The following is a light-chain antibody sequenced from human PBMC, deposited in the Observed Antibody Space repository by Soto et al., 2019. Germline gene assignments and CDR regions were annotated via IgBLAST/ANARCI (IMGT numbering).Light chain of an antibody. CDR1: SSNIGSNT. J-gene: IGLJ2*01. Sequence: QSVLTQPPSASATPGQRVTISCSGSSSNIGSNTVNWYQQLPGTAPKLLIYNNNQRPSGVPDRFSGSKSGTSNSLAISGLQSEDEADYYCAAWDDSLHGLVFGGGTKLTVL. CDR3: AAWDDSLHGLV. CDR2: NNN. V-gene: IGLV1-44*01.